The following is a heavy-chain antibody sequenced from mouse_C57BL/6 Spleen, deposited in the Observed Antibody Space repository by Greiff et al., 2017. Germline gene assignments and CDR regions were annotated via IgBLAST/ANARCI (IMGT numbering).Heavy chain of an antibody. J-gene: IGHJ4*01. CDR3: ARSEFITHAMDY. CDR2: IYPGDGDT. D-gene: IGHD1-1*01. V-gene: IGHV1-82*01. Sequence: QVQLQQSGPELVKPGASVKISCKASGYAFSSSWMNWVKQRPGKGLEWIGRIYPGDGDTNYNGKFKGKATLTADKSSSTAYMQLSSLTSEDSAVYFCARSEFITHAMDYWGQGTSVTVSS. CDR1: GYAFSSSW.